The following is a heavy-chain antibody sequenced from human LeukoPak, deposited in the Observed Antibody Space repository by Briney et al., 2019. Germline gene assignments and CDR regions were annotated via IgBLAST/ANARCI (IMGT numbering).Heavy chain of an antibody. CDR1: GFTFGSSG. CDR2: IRYDGSNK. J-gene: IGHJ6*03. V-gene: IGHV3-30*02. CDR3: AKRATVTTSTYSYYYYMDV. Sequence: GGSLRLSCAASGFTFGSSGMHWVRQAPGKGLEWVTSIRYDGSNKYYVDSVKGRFTISGDNSKNTLFLQMNSLRAEDTAVYYCAKRATVTTSTYSYYYYMDVWGKGTTVTVSS. D-gene: IGHD4-11*01.